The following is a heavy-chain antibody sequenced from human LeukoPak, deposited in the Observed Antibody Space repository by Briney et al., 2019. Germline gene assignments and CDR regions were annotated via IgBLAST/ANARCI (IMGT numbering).Heavy chain of an antibody. D-gene: IGHD3-22*01. CDR3: ATPYDSTSYYPLTY. V-gene: IGHV3-23*01. Sequence: GGSLKLSCAASGFTFSSYAMTWVRQAPGKGLEWVSKISDSGGSRYYADSVKGRFTISRDNSKNTLYLQVKSLRAEDAAVYYCATPYDSTSYYPLTYWGQGTLVTVSS. J-gene: IGHJ4*02. CDR1: GFTFSSYA. CDR2: ISDSGGSR.